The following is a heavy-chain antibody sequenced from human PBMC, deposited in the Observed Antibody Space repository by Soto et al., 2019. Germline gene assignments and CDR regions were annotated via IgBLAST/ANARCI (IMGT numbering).Heavy chain of an antibody. Sequence: QVQLVQSGAEAKRPGASVKVSCKASGYTFTTHDIHWVRQAPGQGLEWMGWINTNTNSTDWAQKFQGRVTVTWNTSISTAYLELRRLKFDDTAVYYCAREVVEVVETTSLWFDPWGQGTLVTVSS. D-gene: IGHD2-15*01. CDR3: AREVVEVVETTSLWFDP. J-gene: IGHJ5*02. V-gene: IGHV1-8*01. CDR2: INTNTNST. CDR1: GYTFTTHD.